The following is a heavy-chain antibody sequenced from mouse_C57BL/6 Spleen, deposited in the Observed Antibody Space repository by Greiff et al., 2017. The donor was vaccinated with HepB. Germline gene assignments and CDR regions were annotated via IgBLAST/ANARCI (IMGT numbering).Heavy chain of an antibody. Sequence: SGPVLVKPGASVKMSCKASGYTFTDYYMNWVKQSHGKSLEWIGVINPYNGGTSYNQKFKGKATLTVDKSSSTAYMELNSLTSEDSAVYYCARSRSSYWYFDVWGTGTTVTVSS. V-gene: IGHV1-19*01. CDR1: GYTFTDYY. CDR3: ARSRSSYWYFDV. CDR2: INPYNGGT. J-gene: IGHJ1*03. D-gene: IGHD1-1*01.